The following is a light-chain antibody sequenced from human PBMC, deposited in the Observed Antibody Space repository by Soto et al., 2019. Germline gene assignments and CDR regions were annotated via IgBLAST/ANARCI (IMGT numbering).Light chain of an antibody. V-gene: IGLV2-14*01. Sequence: QSALTQPASVSGSRGQSITISCTGTSSDVGNYNYVSWYQHHPGKAPKLMIYEVNYRPSGVSSRFSGSKSGNTASLTISGLQPEDEADYYCSSYTSTSTRVFGTGTKVTVL. CDR1: SSDVGNYNY. J-gene: IGLJ1*01. CDR3: SSYTSTSTRV. CDR2: EVN.